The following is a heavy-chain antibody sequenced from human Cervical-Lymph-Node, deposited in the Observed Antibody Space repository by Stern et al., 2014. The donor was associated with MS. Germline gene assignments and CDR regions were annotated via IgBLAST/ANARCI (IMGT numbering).Heavy chain of an antibody. CDR3: ARHVQGFDY. V-gene: IGHV5-51*01. J-gene: IGHJ4*02. CDR1: GYSFTIYY. Sequence: EVQLLESGAEVKKPGESLEISCKLSGYSFTIYYIALVRQMPGKGLWWMGVIYPYYLDSTYSPSFQGQFTISADKSISTAYLQWSSLRASDTAMYYCARHVQGFDYWGQGTLVTVSS. CDR2: IYPYYLDS.